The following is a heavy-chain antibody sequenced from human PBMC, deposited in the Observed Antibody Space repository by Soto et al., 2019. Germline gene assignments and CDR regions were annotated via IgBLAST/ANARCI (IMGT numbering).Heavy chain of an antibody. V-gene: IGHV3-23*01. CDR1: GFTFSSYA. J-gene: IGHJ3*02. D-gene: IGHD3-3*01. CDR3: AKGAPLITIFGVVIIGDAFDI. CDR2: ISGSGGST. Sequence: GSLRLSCAASGFTFSSYAMSWVRQAPGKGLEWVSAISGSGGSTYYADSVKGRFTISRDNSKNTLYLQMNSLRAEDTAVYYCAKGAPLITIFGVVIIGDAFDIWGQGTMVTVSS.